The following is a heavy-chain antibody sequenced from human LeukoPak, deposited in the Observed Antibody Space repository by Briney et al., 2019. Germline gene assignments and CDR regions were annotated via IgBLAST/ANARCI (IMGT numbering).Heavy chain of an antibody. V-gene: IGHV3-53*01. CDR3: ARGEYSSWVLAFDY. CDR2: IYSGGST. Sequence: PGGSLRLSCAASGFTVSSNYMSWVRQAPGKGLEWVSVIYSGGSTYYADSVKGRFTISRDNSKNTLYLQMNSLRAEDTAVYYCARGEYSSWVLAFDYWGQGTLVTVSS. CDR1: GFTVSSNY. D-gene: IGHD6-6*01. J-gene: IGHJ4*02.